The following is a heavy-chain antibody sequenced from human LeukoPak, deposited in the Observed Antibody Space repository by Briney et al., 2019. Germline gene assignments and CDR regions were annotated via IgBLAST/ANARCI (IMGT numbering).Heavy chain of an antibody. J-gene: IGHJ4*02. Sequence: SGGSLRLSCAASGFTFSSYWMSWVRQAPGKGLEWAANIKQDGSEKYYVDSVKGRFTISRDNAKNSLYLQMNSLRAEDTAVYYCARGTGIAVADFDYWGQGTLVTVSS. CDR2: IKQDGSEK. V-gene: IGHV3-7*01. D-gene: IGHD6-19*01. CDR3: ARGTGIAVADFDY. CDR1: GFTFSSYW.